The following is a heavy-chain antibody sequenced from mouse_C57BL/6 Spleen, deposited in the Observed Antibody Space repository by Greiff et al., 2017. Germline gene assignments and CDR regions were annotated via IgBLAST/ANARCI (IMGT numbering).Heavy chain of an antibody. D-gene: IGHD1-1*01. CDR1: GYAFSSSW. CDR2: FYPGDGDT. CDR3: ARDYYGSSYDFDY. V-gene: IGHV1-82*01. J-gene: IGHJ2*01. Sequence: VQLQQSGPELVKPGASVKISCKASGYAFSSSWMNWVKQRPGKGLEWIGRFYPGDGDTNYNGKFKGKATLTADKSSSTAYMQLSSLTSEDSAVYYCARDYYGSSYDFDYWGQGTTLTVSS.